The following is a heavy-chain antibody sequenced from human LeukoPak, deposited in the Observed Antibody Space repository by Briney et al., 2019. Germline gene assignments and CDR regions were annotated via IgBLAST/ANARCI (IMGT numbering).Heavy chain of an antibody. CDR2: IKQDGSEK. V-gene: IGHV3-7*01. J-gene: IGHJ6*02. Sequence: GGSLRLSCAASGFTFSSYWMSWVRQAPGKGLEWVANIKQDGSEKYYVDSVKGRFTISRDNAKNSLYLQMSSLRAEDTAVYYCTCRGYCSGGSCYSRLPYYYYGMDVWGQGTTVTVSS. CDR1: GFTFSSYW. D-gene: IGHD2-15*01. CDR3: TCRGYCSGGSCYSRLPYYYYGMDV.